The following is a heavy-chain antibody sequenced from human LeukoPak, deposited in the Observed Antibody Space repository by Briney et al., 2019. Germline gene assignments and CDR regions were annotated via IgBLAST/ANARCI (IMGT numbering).Heavy chain of an antibody. J-gene: IGHJ6*03. Sequence: PSETLSLTCTVSGGSISSYYWSWIRQPPGKGLEWIGYIYYSGSTNYNPSLKSRVTISVDTSKNQFSLKLSSVTAADTAVYYCARDSFADYYYYMDVWGKGTTVTISS. CDR1: GGSISSYY. CDR2: IYYSGST. CDR3: ARDSFADYYYYMDV. V-gene: IGHV4-59*12.